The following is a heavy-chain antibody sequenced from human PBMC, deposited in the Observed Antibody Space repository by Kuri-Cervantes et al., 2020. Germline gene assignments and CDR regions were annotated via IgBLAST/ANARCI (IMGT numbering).Heavy chain of an antibody. CDR3: ARPKAGSGFAFDI. V-gene: IGHV1-2*04. Sequence: ASVKVSCKASGYTFTGYYMHWVRQAPGQGLEWMGWINPNSGGTNYAQKFQGWVTMTRDTSISTAYMELSRLRSDDTAVYYCARPKAGSGFAFDIWGQGTMVTVSS. D-gene: IGHD3-10*01. CDR2: INPNSGGT. J-gene: IGHJ3*02. CDR1: GYTFTGYY.